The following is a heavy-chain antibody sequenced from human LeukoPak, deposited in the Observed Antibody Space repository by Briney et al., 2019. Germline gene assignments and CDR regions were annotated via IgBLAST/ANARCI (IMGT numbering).Heavy chain of an antibody. V-gene: IGHV3-48*03. CDR2: ISGSGSTI. CDR3: PRIHPYYYGSESYLRGYYYFGREA. Sequence: PGGSLRLSCVVSGFTFSSYDMNWVRQAPGKGLEWISYISGSGSTIYDADSVKDRFTISRDNAKNSLHLQMNSLRAEDTAVYYCPRIHPYYYGSESYLRGYYYFGREAWAQGTTFTAS. D-gene: IGHD3-10*01. J-gene: IGHJ6*02. CDR1: GFTFSSYD.